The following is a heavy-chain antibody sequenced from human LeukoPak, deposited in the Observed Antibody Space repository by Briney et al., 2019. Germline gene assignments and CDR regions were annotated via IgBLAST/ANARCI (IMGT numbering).Heavy chain of an antibody. J-gene: IGHJ5*02. CDR1: GYTLTELS. CDR3: ATVGIAADRWFDP. Sequence: ASVKVSCKVSGYTLTELSMHWVRQAPGKGLEWMGGFDPEDGETIYAQKSQGRVTMTEDTSTDTAYMELSSLRSEDTAVYYCATVGIAADRWFDPWGQGTLVTVSS. V-gene: IGHV1-24*01. CDR2: FDPEDGET. D-gene: IGHD6-13*01.